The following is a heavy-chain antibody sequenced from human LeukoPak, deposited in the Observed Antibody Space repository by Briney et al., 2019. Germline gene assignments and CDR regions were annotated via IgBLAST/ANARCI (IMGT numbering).Heavy chain of an antibody. V-gene: IGHV3-23*01. J-gene: IGHJ4*02. CDR2: ISGSGGST. D-gene: IGHD5-12*01. CDR1: GFTFSSYA. Sequence: GGSLRLSCAASGFTFSSYAMSWVRQAPGKGLEWVSAISGSGGSTYYADSVTGRFTISRDNSKNTLYLQMNSLGAEDTAVYYCAKGTYSGYDVDYWGQGTLVTVSS. CDR3: AKGTYSGYDVDY.